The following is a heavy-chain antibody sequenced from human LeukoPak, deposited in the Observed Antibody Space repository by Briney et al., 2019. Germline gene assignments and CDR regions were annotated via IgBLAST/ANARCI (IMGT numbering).Heavy chain of an antibody. CDR2: ISGSGGST. D-gene: IGHD3-10*02. CDR1: GFTFSSYG. Sequence: GGTLRLSCAASGFTFSSYGMSWVRQAPGRGLEWVSAISGSGGSTYYADSVKGRFTISRDNSKNTLYLQMNSLRAEDTAVYYCAELGITMIGGVWGKGTTVTISS. CDR3: AELGITMIGGV. V-gene: IGHV3-23*01. J-gene: IGHJ6*04.